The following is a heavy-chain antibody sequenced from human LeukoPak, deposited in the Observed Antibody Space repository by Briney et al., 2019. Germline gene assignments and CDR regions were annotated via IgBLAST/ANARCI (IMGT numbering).Heavy chain of an antibody. Sequence: GGSLRLSCAASGFTFSSYGMHWVRQAPGKGLEWVAVISYDGSNKYYADSVKGRFTISRDNSKNTLYLQMNSLRAEDTAVYYCAKVIPGSGSYAYYYYYYGMDVWGQGTTVTASS. J-gene: IGHJ6*02. CDR3: AKVIPGSGSYAYYYYYYGMDV. CDR2: ISYDGSNK. V-gene: IGHV3-30*18. D-gene: IGHD3-10*01. CDR1: GFTFSSYG.